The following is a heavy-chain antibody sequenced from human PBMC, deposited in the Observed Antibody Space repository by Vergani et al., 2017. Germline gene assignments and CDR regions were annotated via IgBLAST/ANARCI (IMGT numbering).Heavy chain of an antibody. D-gene: IGHD3-9*01. CDR2: ISYDGSNK. CDR1: GFTFSSYA. Sequence: QVQLVESGGGVVQPGRSLRLSCAASGFTFSSYAMHWVRQAPGKGLEWVAVISYDGSNKYYADSVKGRFTISRDNSKNTLYLQMNSLRAEDTAVYYCAKDSTYYDILTGYPDYWGQGTLVTVSS. V-gene: IGHV3-30*01. CDR3: AKDSTYYDILTGYPDY. J-gene: IGHJ4*02.